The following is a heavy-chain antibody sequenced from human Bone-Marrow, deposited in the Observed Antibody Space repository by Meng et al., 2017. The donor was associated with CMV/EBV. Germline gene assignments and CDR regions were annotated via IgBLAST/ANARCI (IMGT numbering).Heavy chain of an antibody. J-gene: IGHJ6*02. CDR1: YSFPTYC. D-gene: IGHD1-1*01. CDR3: ARDLFQHDAGYYFGMDV. Sequence: YSFPTYCMHWVRQAPGQGLAWMGVIHPSGSSTTFAQKFQGRLSMTSDTSTSTVYMELSSLRFEDTAMYFCARDLFQHDAGYYFGMDVWGRGTTVTVSS. CDR2: IHPSGSST. V-gene: IGHV1-46*01.